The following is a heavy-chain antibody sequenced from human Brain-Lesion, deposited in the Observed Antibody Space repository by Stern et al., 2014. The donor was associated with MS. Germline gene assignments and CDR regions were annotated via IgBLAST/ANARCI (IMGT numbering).Heavy chain of an antibody. CDR2: MYSRGGT. CDR1: GFSVSTNF. Sequence: EVQLEESGGGLLQPGGSLRLSCAASGFSVSTNFMSWVRQAPGKGLEWVSLMYSRGGTNYADSVKGRFTISRDSSKNTLYLQMSDLRAEDTAVYYCARKTDTAVGGDYWGPGTLVTVSS. CDR3: ARKTDTAVGGDY. V-gene: IGHV3-53*01. J-gene: IGHJ4*02. D-gene: IGHD5-18*01.